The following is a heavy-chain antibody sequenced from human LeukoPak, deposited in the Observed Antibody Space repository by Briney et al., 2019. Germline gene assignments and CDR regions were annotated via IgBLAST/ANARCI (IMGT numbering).Heavy chain of an antibody. Sequence: PSETLSLTCSVAGGSIRNHFWSWIRLSPGKGLEWIGNIYYTTNPNYNPSLASRVTISIDTSKDQLSLKLNSVTAADTAVYYCARDRKYFDAWGQGTRVTVSS. V-gene: IGHV4-59*11. CDR1: GGSIRNHF. J-gene: IGHJ5*02. CDR3: ARDRKYFDA. CDR2: IYYTTNP.